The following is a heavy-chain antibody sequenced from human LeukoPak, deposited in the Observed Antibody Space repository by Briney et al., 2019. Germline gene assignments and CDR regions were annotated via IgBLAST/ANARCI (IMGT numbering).Heavy chain of an antibody. CDR3: ARGVGDYYDSSEYYFDY. CDR1: GYTFTSYG. Sequence: GASVKVSCKASGYTFTSYGISWVRQATGQGLEWMGWMNPNSGNTGYAQKFQGRVTITRNTSISTAYMELSSLRSEDTAVYYCARGVGDYYDSSEYYFDYWGQGTLVTVSS. J-gene: IGHJ4*02. V-gene: IGHV1-8*03. D-gene: IGHD3-22*01. CDR2: MNPNSGNT.